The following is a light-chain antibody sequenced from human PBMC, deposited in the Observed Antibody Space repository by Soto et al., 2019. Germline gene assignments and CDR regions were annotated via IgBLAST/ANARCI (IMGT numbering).Light chain of an antibody. CDR2: DSS. CDR3: QHRNERPFT. Sequence: EIVLTQFPATVSLSPGERANLSCRASQTISNYLAWYQQKPGQSPRLLIYDSSNRASGIPARFSGSGSGTDYTLTISSLEPEDVAVYYCQHRNERPFTFGPGTKLEIK. CDR1: QTISNY. V-gene: IGKV3-11*01. J-gene: IGKJ3*01.